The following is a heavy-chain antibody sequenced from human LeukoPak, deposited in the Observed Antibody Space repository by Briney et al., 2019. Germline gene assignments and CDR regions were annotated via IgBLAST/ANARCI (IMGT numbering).Heavy chain of an antibody. CDR1: GGSIGSYY. CDR3: ARQIASAGTAGFDF. CDR2: IYSTGST. V-gene: IGHV4-4*07. D-gene: IGHD6-13*01. J-gene: IGHJ4*02. Sequence: PSETQSLTCTVSGGSIGSYYWSWIRQPAGKGLEWIGRIYSTGSTNYNPSLKSRVTMSVDTSKNQFSLRLRSVTAADTAVYYCARQIASAGTAGFDFWGQGALVTVSS.